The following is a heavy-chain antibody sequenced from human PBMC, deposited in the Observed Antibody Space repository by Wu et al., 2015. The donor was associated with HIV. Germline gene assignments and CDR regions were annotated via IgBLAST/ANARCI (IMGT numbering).Heavy chain of an antibody. CDR3: ARDRDGGGFYYGMDV. V-gene: IGHV1-69*13. D-gene: IGHD2-15*01. J-gene: IGHJ6*02. CDR1: GGSFSDYA. CDR2: IIPMYGKP. Sequence: QVQLVQSGAGVKKPGSSVKVSCKASGGSFSDYAISWVRQAPGQGLEWMGRIIPMYGKPIDAQKFQGRITITADDSTSTVGMELSSLRSEDTAVYFCARDRDGGGFYYGMDVWGQGTTVTVSS.